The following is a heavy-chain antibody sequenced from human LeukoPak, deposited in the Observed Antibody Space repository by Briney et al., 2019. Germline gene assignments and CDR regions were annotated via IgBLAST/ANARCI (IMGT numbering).Heavy chain of an antibody. CDR2: IIPIFGTA. V-gene: IGHV1-69*13. J-gene: IGHJ6*02. CDR1: GGTFSSYA. Sequence: GASVKLSCKASGGTFSSYAISWVRQAPGQGLEWMGGIIPIFGTANYAQKFQGRVTITADESTSTAYMELSSLRSEDTAVYYCARVYYDSSGYYKYYYGMDVWGQGTTVTVSS. CDR3: ARVYYDSSGYYKYYYGMDV. D-gene: IGHD3-22*01.